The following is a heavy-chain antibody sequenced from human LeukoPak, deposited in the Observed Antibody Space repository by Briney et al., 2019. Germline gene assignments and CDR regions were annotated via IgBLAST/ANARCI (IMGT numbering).Heavy chain of an antibody. J-gene: IGHJ4*02. CDR1: GGSFSGYY. V-gene: IGHV4-34*01. CDR3: ARRLGT. D-gene: IGHD1-26*01. Sequence: PSETLSLTCAVYGGSFSGYYWSWIRQPPGKGLEWIGSIYYSGSTYYNPSLKSRVTISVDTSKNQFSLKLRSVTAADTAVYYCARRLGTWGQGTLVTVSS. CDR2: IYYSGST.